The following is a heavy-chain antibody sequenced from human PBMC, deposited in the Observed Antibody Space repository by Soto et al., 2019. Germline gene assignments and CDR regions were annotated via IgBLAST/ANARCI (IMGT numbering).Heavy chain of an antibody. V-gene: IGHV3-30*18. J-gene: IGHJ1*01. CDR2: ISYDGSNK. Sequence: QVQLVESGGGVVQPGRSLRLSCAASGFTFSSYGMHWVRQAPGKGLEWVAVISYDGSNKYYADSVKGRFTISRDNSKNXXYLQMNSLRAEDTAVYYCAKEGYCSSTSCRQYFQHWGQGTLVTVSS. D-gene: IGHD2-2*01. CDR3: AKEGYCSSTSCRQYFQH. CDR1: GFTFSSYG.